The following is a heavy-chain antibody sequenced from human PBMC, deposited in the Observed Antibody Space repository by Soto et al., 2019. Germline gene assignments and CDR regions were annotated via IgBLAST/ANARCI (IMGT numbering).Heavy chain of an antibody. D-gene: IGHD1-26*01. CDR1: GLSFTNAW. J-gene: IGHJ6*02. CDR3: STYIGICGLDF. Sequence: VQLVESGGGLVKPGGSLRLSCVASGLSFTNAWMTWVRQAPGKGLEWVGRIKSSTDGWTPDYAAPVKGRFTISRDDPQNTVYVDMDSLKTEDTALYHCSTYIGICGLDFRGQGTTVTVSS. V-gene: IGHV3-15*01. CDR2: IKSSTDGWTP.